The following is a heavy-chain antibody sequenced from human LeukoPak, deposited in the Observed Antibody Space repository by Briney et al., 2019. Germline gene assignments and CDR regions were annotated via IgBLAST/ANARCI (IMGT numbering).Heavy chain of an antibody. D-gene: IGHD2-15*01. V-gene: IGHV1-69*13. CDR2: IIPIFGTA. CDR3: ATPITNLVGYGMDV. Sequence: SVKVSCKASGYSLTAYYMQWVRQAPGQGLEWMGGIIPIFGTANYAQKFQGRVTITADESTSTAYMELSSLRSEDTAVYYCATPITNLVGYGMDVWGQGTTVTVSS. J-gene: IGHJ6*02. CDR1: GYSLTAYY.